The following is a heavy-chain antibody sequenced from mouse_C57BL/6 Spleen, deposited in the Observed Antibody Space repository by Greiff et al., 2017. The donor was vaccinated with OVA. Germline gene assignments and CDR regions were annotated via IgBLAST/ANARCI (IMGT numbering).Heavy chain of an antibody. J-gene: IGHJ2*01. Sequence: VQLQQSGAELARPGASVKLSCKASGYTFTSYGISWVKQRTGQGLEWIGEIYPRSGNTYYNEKFKGKATLTADKSSSTAYMELRSLTSEDSAVYFCAREEGSTMGGDYWGQGTTLTVSA. CDR1: GYTFTSYG. V-gene: IGHV1-81*01. D-gene: IGHD2-1*01. CDR2: IYPRSGNT. CDR3: AREEGSTMGGDY.